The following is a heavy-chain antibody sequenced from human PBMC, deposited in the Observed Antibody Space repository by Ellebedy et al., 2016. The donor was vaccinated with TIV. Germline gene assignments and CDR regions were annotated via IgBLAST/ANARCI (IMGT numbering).Heavy chain of an antibody. Sequence: SETLSLTXSVTGVSISSYSWSWIRQPAGKGLEWIGRIYTSGSSNYNPSLKSRLIMSTDTSKNQFSLRLSSVTAADTGVYYCVGGAYSYGLDVWGQGTTVTVSS. V-gene: IGHV4-4*07. J-gene: IGHJ6*02. D-gene: IGHD2-21*01. CDR3: VGGAYSYGLDV. CDR1: GVSISSYS. CDR2: IYTSGSS.